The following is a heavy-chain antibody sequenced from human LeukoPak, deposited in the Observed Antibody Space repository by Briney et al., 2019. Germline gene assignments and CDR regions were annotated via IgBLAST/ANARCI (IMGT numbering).Heavy chain of an antibody. Sequence: GGSLRLSCAASGFTFSNYWMHWFRQAPGKGLVWVSRINSDESSTVYADSVKGRFTISRDNAKNTLHLQMNSLRDEDTAVYYCARGDSRGYYYTSGFDPWGQGTLVTVSS. D-gene: IGHD3-22*01. V-gene: IGHV3-74*01. J-gene: IGHJ5*02. CDR1: GFTFSNYW. CDR2: INSDESST. CDR3: ARGDSRGYYYTSGFDP.